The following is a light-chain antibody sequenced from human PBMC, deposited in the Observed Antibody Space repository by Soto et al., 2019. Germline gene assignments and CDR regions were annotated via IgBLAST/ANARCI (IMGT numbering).Light chain of an antibody. CDR1: SGSVSSSYY. Sequence: QTVVTQEPSFSVSPGGTVTLTCGLSSGSVSSSYYPSWYQQTPGQAPRTLIYSTNTRSSGVPDRFSGSILGNKAALTITGAQADDESDYYCCSYAGSSLYVFGTGTKLTVL. V-gene: IGLV8-61*01. CDR3: CSYAGSSLYV. J-gene: IGLJ1*01. CDR2: STN.